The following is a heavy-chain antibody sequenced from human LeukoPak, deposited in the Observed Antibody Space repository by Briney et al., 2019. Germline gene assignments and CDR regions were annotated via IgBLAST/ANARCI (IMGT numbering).Heavy chain of an antibody. V-gene: IGHV4-31*03. J-gene: IGHJ3*02. D-gene: IGHD3-22*01. CDR2: IYYSGST. Sequence: SETLSLTCTVSGGSISSGGYYWSWIRQHPGKGLEWIVYIYYSGSTYYNPSLKSRVTISVDTSKNQFSLKLSSVTAADTAVYCCASFPPYYYDSSGYSPSQAAFDIWGQGTMVTVSA. CDR3: ASFPPYYYDSSGYSPSQAAFDI. CDR1: GGSISSGGYY.